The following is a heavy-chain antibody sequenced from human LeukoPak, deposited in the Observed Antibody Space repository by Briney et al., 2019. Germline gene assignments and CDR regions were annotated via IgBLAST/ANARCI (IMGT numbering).Heavy chain of an antibody. CDR2: MNPNSGNT. J-gene: IGHJ6*02. CDR3: ARSPYYYYGMDV. CDR1: GYTFTGYD. Sequence: ASVKVSCKASGYTFTGYDINWVRQATGQGLVWMGWMNPNSGNTGYAQKFQGRVTMTRNTSISTAYMEPSSLRSGDTAVYYCARSPYYYYGMDVWGQGTTVTVSS. V-gene: IGHV1-8*01.